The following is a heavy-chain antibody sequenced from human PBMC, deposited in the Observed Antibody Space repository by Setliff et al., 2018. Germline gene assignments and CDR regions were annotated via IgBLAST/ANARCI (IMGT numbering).Heavy chain of an antibody. CDR2: IYWDDDK. CDR1: GLLFPTDSVG. CDR3: ARSLPMLSEGVDVFDF. Sequence: SGPTLVNPTPTLTLTCTFSGLLFPTDSVGVGWIRQSPGKALEWLALIYWDDDKRYRPSLKKRLTISKDASKNQVVLTMSNMDSEDTATYYCARSLPMLSEGVDVFDFWGQGTMVTVSS. D-gene: IGHD5-12*01. J-gene: IGHJ3*01. V-gene: IGHV2-5*02.